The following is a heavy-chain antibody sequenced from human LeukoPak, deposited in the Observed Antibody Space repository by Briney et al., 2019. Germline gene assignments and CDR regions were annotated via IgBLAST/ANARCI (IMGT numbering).Heavy chain of an antibody. D-gene: IGHD3-22*01. J-gene: IGHJ4*02. CDR3: ARASLGSSGYYYGANYLDY. Sequence: SQTLSLTCTVSGGSISSGGYYWSWIRQPAGKGLEWIGRIYTSGSTNYNPSLKSRVTMSVDTSKNQFSLKLSSVTAADTAVYYCARASLGSSGYYYGANYLDYWGQGTLVTVSS. V-gene: IGHV4-61*02. CDR2: IYTSGST. CDR1: GGSISSGGYY.